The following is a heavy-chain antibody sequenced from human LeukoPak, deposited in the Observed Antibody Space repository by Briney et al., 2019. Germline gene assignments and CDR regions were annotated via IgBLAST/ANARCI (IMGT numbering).Heavy chain of an antibody. V-gene: IGHV4-39*01. D-gene: IGHD7-27*01. CDR3: ANDWGSDY. CDR1: GGSISSNTYY. J-gene: IGHJ4*02. CDR2: IRYSGRT. Sequence: SETLSLTCTVSGGSISSNTYYWSWIRQPPGKGLEWIGSIRYSGRTYYKPSLKSRVTLSVDTSKNQLLLNLRSVTAADTAVYYCANDWGSDYWGQGTLVTVSS.